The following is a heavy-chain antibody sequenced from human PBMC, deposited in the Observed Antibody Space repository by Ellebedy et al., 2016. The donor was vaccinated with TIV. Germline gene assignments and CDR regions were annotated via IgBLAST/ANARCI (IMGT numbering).Heavy chain of an antibody. CDR1: GYTLTELS. J-gene: IGHJ4*02. Sequence: ASVKVSCKVSGYTLTELSMHWARQAPGKGLEWMGGFDPEDGETIYAQKFQGRVTMTEDTSTDTAYMELSSLRSEDTAVYYCATVLSSYYDSSGYYWFDYWGQGTLVTVSS. CDR2: FDPEDGET. V-gene: IGHV1-24*01. CDR3: ATVLSSYYDSSGYYWFDY. D-gene: IGHD3-22*01.